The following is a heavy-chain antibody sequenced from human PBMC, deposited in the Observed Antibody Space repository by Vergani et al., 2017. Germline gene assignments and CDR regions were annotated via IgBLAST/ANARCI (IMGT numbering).Heavy chain of an antibody. J-gene: IGHJ6*02. Sequence: QVQLVESEGGVVQPGRSLTLSCVASGFTFSSHGMHWVRQAPGKGLEWVAVIWYDGSNKYYGDSVKGRFTISRDNSKNTLYLQMNSLRVEDTAVYYCARPMIVVVITTLDYYGMDVWGQGTTVTVSS. D-gene: IGHD3-22*01. V-gene: IGHV3-33*01. CDR1: GFTFSSHG. CDR3: ARPMIVVVITTLDYYGMDV. CDR2: IWYDGSNK.